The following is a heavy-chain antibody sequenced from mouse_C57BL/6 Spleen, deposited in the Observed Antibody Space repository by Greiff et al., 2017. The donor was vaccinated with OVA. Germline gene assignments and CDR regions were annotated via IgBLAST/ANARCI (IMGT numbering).Heavy chain of an antibody. CDR3: ARFPAYYGNPFAY. V-gene: IGHV1-52*01. J-gene: IGHJ3*01. D-gene: IGHD2-10*01. CDR1: GYTFTSYW. Sequence: QVQLQQPGAELVRPGSSVKLSCKASGYTFTSYWMHWVKQRPIQGLEWIGNIDPSDSDTHYNQKFKDKATLTVDKSSSTAYMQLSSLTSEDSAVYDCARFPAYYGNPFAYWGQGTLVTVSA. CDR2: IDPSDSDT.